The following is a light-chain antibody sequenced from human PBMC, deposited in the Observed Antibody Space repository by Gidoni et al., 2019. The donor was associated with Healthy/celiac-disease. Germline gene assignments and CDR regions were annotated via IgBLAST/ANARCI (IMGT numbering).Light chain of an antibody. Sequence: EIVMTQSPATLSVSPGERATLSCRASQSVSSNLAWYQQKPGQAPRLLIYGASTRATGLAARFSGSGSATEFTLTISSLQSEDFAVYYCQQYNNWPRTFGQGTKVEIK. CDR3: QQYNNWPRT. CDR1: QSVSSN. J-gene: IGKJ1*01. V-gene: IGKV3-15*01. CDR2: GAS.